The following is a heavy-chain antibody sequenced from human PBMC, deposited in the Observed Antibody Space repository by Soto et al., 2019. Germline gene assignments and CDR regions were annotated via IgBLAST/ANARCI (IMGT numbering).Heavy chain of an antibody. J-gene: IGHJ4*02. CDR2: INAGNGNT. CDR3: AREPGQWLVQADY. CDR1: GYTFTSYA. V-gene: IGHV1-3*01. D-gene: IGHD6-19*01. Sequence: ASVKVSCKASGYTFTSYAMHWVRQAPGQRLEWMGWINAGNGNTKYSQKFQGRVTITRDTSASTAYMELSSLRSEDTAVYYCAREPGQWLVQADYWGQGTLVTVSS.